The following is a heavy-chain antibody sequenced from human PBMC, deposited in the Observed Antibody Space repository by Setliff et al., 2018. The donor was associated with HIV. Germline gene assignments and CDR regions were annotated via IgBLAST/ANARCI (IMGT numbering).Heavy chain of an antibody. CDR3: ARHDITLVRGLV. V-gene: IGHV4-39*01. CDR1: GGSISSNSYY. J-gene: IGHJ6*02. Sequence: SETLSLTCTVSGGSISSNSYYWGWIRQPPGKGLEWIGSIYHSGRTYYNPSLKSRVTISVDTSKNPFSLKVNSVTAADTAVYYCARHDITLVRGLVWGQGTTVTVSS. CDR2: IYHSGRT. D-gene: IGHD3-10*01.